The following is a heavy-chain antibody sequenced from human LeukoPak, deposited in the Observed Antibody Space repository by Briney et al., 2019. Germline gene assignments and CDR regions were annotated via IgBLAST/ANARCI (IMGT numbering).Heavy chain of an antibody. CDR3: ASPPCSSTSCRAEYFQH. V-gene: IGHV1-8*03. CDR1: GYTFTSYD. J-gene: IGHJ1*01. Sequence: ASVKVSCKASGYTFTSYDINWVRQAAGQGLEWMGWMNPNSGNTGYAQKFQGRVTITRNTSISTAYMELSSLRSEDTAVYYCASPPCSSTSCRAEYFQHWGQGTLVTVSS. CDR2: MNPNSGNT. D-gene: IGHD2-2*01.